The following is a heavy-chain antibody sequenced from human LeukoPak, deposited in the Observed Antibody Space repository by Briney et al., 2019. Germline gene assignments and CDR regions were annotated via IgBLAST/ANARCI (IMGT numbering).Heavy chain of an antibody. J-gene: IGHJ4*02. V-gene: IGHV3-74*01. CDR3: VSDTALGY. Sequence: GGSLRLSCAASGFTFSSYSMNWVRQAPGKGLVWVSRIKTDGSSTFYADSVKGRFTISRDNAKNTMYLQMNSLRVEDTAVYYCVSDTALGYWGQGTLVTVSS. CDR2: IKTDGSST. CDR1: GFTFSSYS. D-gene: IGHD5-18*01.